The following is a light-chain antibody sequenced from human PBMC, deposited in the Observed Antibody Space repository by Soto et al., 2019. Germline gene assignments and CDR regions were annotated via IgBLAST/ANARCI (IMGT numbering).Light chain of an antibody. CDR1: SSDVGNYNL. V-gene: IGLV2-23*01. CDR3: CSFAGSRTFV. J-gene: IGLJ1*01. CDR2: EGS. Sequence: QSARTRPASVSGSPGQSITISCTGTSSDVGNYNLVSWFQQYPGKAPKLMIYEGSKRPAGVSDRFSGSKSGNTASLTISGLQAEDEADYHCCSFAGSRTFVFGTGTKVTVL.